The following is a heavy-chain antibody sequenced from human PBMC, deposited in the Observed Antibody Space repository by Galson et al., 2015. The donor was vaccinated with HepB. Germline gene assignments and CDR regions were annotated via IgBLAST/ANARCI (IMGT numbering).Heavy chain of an antibody. CDR2: IYSGGST. CDR3: ARGWELLGGALDY. J-gene: IGHJ4*02. Sequence: SLRLSCAASGFTVSSNYMSWVRQAPGKGLEWVSVIYSGGSTYYADSVKGRFTISRDNSKNTLYLQMNSLRAEDTAVYYCARGWELLGGALDYWGQGTLVTVSS. CDR1: GFTVSSNY. V-gene: IGHV3-53*01. D-gene: IGHD1-26*01.